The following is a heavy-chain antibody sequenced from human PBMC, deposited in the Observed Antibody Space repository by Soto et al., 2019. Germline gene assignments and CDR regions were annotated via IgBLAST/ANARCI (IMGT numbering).Heavy chain of an antibody. V-gene: IGHV3-49*05. CDR3: TRGGAGYYLDY. CDR1: GLTFGDYT. Sequence: KPGEPLRLPSPDSGLTFGDYTKSWFRQDPGKGLEWVGFIRSKAYGGTTEYAASVKGRFTISRDDSKSIAYLQMNSLKTEDTAVYYCTRGGAGYYLDYWGQGTLVIVS. CDR2: IRSKAYGGTT. D-gene: IGHD6-25*01. J-gene: IGHJ4*02.